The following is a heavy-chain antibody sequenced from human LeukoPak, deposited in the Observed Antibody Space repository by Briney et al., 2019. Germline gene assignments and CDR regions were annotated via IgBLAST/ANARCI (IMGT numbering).Heavy chain of an antibody. Sequence: GGSLRLSCAASGFTFSSYGMHWVRQAPGRGLEWVANIKQDGSEKYYVDSVKGRFTISRDNSKNTLYLQMNSLRAEDTAVYYCAKPKGSTFGYYGMDVWGQGTTVTVSS. CDR2: IKQDGSEK. V-gene: IGHV3-7*03. D-gene: IGHD2-2*01. J-gene: IGHJ6*02. CDR1: GFTFSSYG. CDR3: AKPKGSTFGYYGMDV.